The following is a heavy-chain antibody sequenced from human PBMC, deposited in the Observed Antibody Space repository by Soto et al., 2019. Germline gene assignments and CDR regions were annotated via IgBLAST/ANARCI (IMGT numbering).Heavy chain of an antibody. CDR3: AKGAKRITIFGVVIDAFDI. J-gene: IGHJ3*02. Sequence: GGSLRLSCAASGFTFSSYAMSWVRQAPGKGLEWVSAISGSGGSTYYADSVKGRFTISRDNSKNTLYLQMNSLRAEDTAVYYCAKGAKRITIFGVVIDAFDIWGQGTMVTVSS. CDR2: ISGSGGST. V-gene: IGHV3-23*01. D-gene: IGHD3-3*01. CDR1: GFTFSSYA.